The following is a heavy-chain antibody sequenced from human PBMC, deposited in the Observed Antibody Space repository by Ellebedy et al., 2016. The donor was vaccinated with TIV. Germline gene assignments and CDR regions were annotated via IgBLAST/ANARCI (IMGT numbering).Heavy chain of an antibody. CDR1: GYTFTGYY. Sequence: ASVKVSXXASGYTFTGYYMHWVRQAPGQGLEWMGWINPNSGGTNYAQKFQGRVTMTRDTSISTAYMELSRLRSDDTAVYYCARWNDILTGSYFDYWGQGTLVTVSS. CDR3: ARWNDILTGSYFDY. V-gene: IGHV1-2*02. CDR2: INPNSGGT. D-gene: IGHD3-9*01. J-gene: IGHJ4*02.